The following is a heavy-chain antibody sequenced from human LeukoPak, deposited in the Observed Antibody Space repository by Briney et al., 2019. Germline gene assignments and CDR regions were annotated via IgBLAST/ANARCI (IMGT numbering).Heavy chain of an antibody. D-gene: IGHD5-12*01. CDR2: ISAYNGNT. V-gene: IGHV1-18*01. CDR3: AVSGYDLREGYYFDY. Sequence: ASVKVSCKASGYTFTSYGISWVLQAPGQGLEWMGWISAYNGNTNYAQKLQGRVTMTTDTSTSTAYMELRSLRSDDTAVYYCAVSGYDLREGYYFDYWGQGTLVTVSS. J-gene: IGHJ4*02. CDR1: GYTFTSYG.